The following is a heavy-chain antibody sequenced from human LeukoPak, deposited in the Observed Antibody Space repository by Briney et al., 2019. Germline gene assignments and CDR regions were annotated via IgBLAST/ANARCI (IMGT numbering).Heavy chain of an antibody. CDR2: IYYSGST. J-gene: IGHJ3*02. Sequence: KSSETLSLTCTVSGTSIRSGDYYWSWIRQPPGKGLEWIGYIYYSGSTNYNPSLKSRVTISVDTSKNQFSLKLSSVTAADTAVYYCAREVLCSSTSCYSDAFDIWGQGTMVTVSS. CDR3: AREVLCSSTSCYSDAFDI. V-gene: IGHV4-61*08. D-gene: IGHD2-2*01. CDR1: GTSIRSGDYY.